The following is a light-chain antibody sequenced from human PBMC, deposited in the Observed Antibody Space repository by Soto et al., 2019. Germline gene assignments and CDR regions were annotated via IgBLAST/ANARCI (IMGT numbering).Light chain of an antibody. Sequence: QLVLTQPRSVSGSPGQSVTISCTGTSSDVGTYNSVSWYQQHPGKAPKLMIYDVIKRPSGVPDRFSGSKSGNTASLTISGLQAEDEADYYCCSYAGSSTMMFGGGTKLTVL. CDR3: CSYAGSSTMM. CDR2: DVI. V-gene: IGLV2-11*01. CDR1: SSDVGTYNS. J-gene: IGLJ3*02.